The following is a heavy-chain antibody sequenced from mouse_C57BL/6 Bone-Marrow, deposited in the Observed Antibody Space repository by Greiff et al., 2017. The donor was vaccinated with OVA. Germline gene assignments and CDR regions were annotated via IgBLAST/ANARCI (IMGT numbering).Heavy chain of an antibody. J-gene: IGHJ3*01. CDR3: ARCYSNYVYWFAY. Sequence: QVQLKQSGPELVKPGASVKISCKASGYAFSSSWMNWVKQRPGKGLEWIGRIYPGDGDTNYNGKFKGKATLTADKSSSTAYMQLSSLTSEDSAVYVCARCYSNYVYWFAYWGQGTLVTVSA. CDR1: GYAFSSSW. D-gene: IGHD2-5*01. CDR2: IYPGDGDT. V-gene: IGHV1-82*01.